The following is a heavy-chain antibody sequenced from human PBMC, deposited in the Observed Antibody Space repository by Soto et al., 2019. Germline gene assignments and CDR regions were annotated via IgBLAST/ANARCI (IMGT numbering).Heavy chain of an antibody. Sequence: SGKVSCKASGVTFSSYAISWVRQAPGQGLEWMGGIIPIFGTANYAQKFQGRVTITADESTSTAYMELSSLRPEDTAVYYCTRESRLLNWFDPWGQGTLVTVSS. CDR2: IIPIFGTA. CDR3: TRESRLLNWFDP. V-gene: IGHV1-69*13. D-gene: IGHD3-22*01. J-gene: IGHJ5*02. CDR1: GVTFSSYA.